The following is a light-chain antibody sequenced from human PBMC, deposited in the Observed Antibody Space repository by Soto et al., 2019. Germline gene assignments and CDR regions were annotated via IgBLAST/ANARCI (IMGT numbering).Light chain of an antibody. V-gene: IGLV9-49*01. CDR3: GADHGSGSKFVYV. Sequence: QSVLTQPPSASASLGASVTLTCTLSSGYSNYKVDWYQQRPGQGPRFVMRVGTGGIVGSKGDGIPDRFSGLGSGLNRYLTIKNIQEEDESDYHCGADHGSGSKFVYVFGTGTTLTVL. J-gene: IGLJ1*01. CDR1: SGYSNYK. CDR2: VGTGGIVG.